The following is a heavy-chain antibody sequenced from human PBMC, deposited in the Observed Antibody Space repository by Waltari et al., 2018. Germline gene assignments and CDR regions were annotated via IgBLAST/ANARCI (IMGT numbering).Heavy chain of an antibody. CDR1: GYSISSGYY. J-gene: IGHJ4*02. Sequence: QVQLQESGPGLVKPSETLSLSCDVSGYSISSGYYWGWLRQPPGKGLEWVGSKYHSGSTYYSPSLKSRVTISLDTSNNRVSLDLTSVTAADTAVYYCARERHCTSATCLEEFDYWGQGALVTVSS. CDR2: KYHSGST. V-gene: IGHV4-38-2*01. CDR3: ARERHCTSATCLEEFDY. D-gene: IGHD2-8*02.